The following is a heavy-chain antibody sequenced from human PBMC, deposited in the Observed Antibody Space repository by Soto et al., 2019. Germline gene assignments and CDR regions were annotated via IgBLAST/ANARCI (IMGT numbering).Heavy chain of an antibody. V-gene: IGHV4-34*01. J-gene: IGHJ6*02. Sequence: PSETLSLTCAVYGGSFSGYYWSWIRQPPGKGLEWIGEINHSGSTNYNPSLKSRVTISVDTSKNQFSLKLSSVTAEDTAVYYCARATTYYDFWSGYTPYYGMDVWGQGNTVTVSS. CDR3: ARATTYYDFWSGYTPYYGMDV. D-gene: IGHD3-3*01. CDR2: INHSGST. CDR1: GGSFSGYY.